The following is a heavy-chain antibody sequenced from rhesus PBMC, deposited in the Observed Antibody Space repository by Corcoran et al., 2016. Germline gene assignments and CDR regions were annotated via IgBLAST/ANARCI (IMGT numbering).Heavy chain of an antibody. Sequence: EVQLVESGGGLAKSGGSLRLSCAASGFSFSDYYMYWVRQAPGKGLEWVSGISYTGGSTYYADSVKGRFTISRENAKNTLYLQMDSLRAEDTAVYYCARDSITGTTRYGLDSWGQGVVVTVSS. V-gene: IGHV3S18*01. J-gene: IGHJ6*01. D-gene: IGHD1-26*01. CDR2: ISYTGGST. CDR3: ARDSITGTTRYGLDS. CDR1: GFSFSDYY.